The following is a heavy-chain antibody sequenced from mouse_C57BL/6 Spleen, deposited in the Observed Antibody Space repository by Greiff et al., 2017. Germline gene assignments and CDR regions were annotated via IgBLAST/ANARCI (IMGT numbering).Heavy chain of an antibody. CDR1: GYTFTSYW. D-gene: IGHD1-1*01. CDR3: ARTTTVVATSYFDY. V-gene: IGHV1-72*01. CDR2: IDPHSGGT. Sequence: QVQLQQPGAELVKPGASVKLSCKASGYTFTSYWMHWVKQRPGRGLEWIGRIDPHSGGTKYNEKFQGKATLTVAKPSSTAYMQLSSLSSDDSAVYYSARTTTVVATSYFDYWGQGTTLTVSS. J-gene: IGHJ2*01.